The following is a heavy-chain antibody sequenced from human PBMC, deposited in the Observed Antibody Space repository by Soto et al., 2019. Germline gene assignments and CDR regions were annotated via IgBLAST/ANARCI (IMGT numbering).Heavy chain of an antibody. V-gene: IGHV3-66*01. CDR2: IYSGGST. CDR3: ARDWGDVSGDYYYYYMDV. Sequence: EVQLVESGGGLVQPGGSLRLSCAASGFTVSSNYMSWVRQAPGKGLEWVSVIYSGGSTYYADSVKGRFTISRDNSKNTLYLQMNSLRAEDTAVYYCARDWGDVSGDYYYYYMDVWGKGTTVTVSS. D-gene: IGHD3-16*01. CDR1: GFTVSSNY. J-gene: IGHJ6*03.